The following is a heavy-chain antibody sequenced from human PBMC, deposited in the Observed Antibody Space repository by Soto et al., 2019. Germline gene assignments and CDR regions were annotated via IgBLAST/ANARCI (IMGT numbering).Heavy chain of an antibody. Sequence: QVQLVQSGAEVKKPGSSVKVSCKASGGSLSNYGISWVRQAPGQGLEWMGGIIPVFGTANYAQKLQGRVKITADESTSIVYMDVTSLRSEDTAVYYCARGDATKIVVTTYYAMDVWGQGTTVTVSS. V-gene: IGHV1-69*12. J-gene: IGHJ6*02. CDR3: ARGDATKIVVTTYYAMDV. D-gene: IGHD3-9*01. CDR2: IIPVFGTA. CDR1: GGSLSNYG.